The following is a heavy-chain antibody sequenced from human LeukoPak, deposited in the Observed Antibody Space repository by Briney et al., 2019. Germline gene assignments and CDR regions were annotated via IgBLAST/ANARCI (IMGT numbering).Heavy chain of an antibody. CDR1: GGSISSYY. CDR3: ARVPGYSYGYVNYYYYGMDV. V-gene: IGHV4-59*01. CDR2: IYYSGST. Sequence: SETLSLTCTVSGGSISSYYWGWIRQPPGKGLEWIGYIYYSGSTNYNPSLKSRVTISVDTSKNQFSLKLSSVTAADTAVYYCARVPGYSYGYVNYYYYGMDVWGQGTTVTVSS. D-gene: IGHD5-18*01. J-gene: IGHJ6*02.